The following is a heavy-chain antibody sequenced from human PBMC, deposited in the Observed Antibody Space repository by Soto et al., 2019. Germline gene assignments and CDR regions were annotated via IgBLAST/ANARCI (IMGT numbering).Heavy chain of an antibody. D-gene: IGHD3-10*01. J-gene: IGHJ4*02. Sequence: PGGSLRLSCGVSGVTFSNAWMNWVRQAPGKGLEWVGRIKSKTDGGTTDYAAPVKGRFTISRDDSKNTLYLQMNSLKTEDTAMNWCTTFGSESSLSRYWGQGTLVTVSS. CDR1: GVTFSNAW. CDR3: TTFGSESSLSRY. CDR2: IKSKTDGGTT. V-gene: IGHV3-15*07.